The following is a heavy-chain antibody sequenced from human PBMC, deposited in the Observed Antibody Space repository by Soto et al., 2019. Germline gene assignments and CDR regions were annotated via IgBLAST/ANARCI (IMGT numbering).Heavy chain of an antibody. D-gene: IGHD3-22*01. Sequence: QVQLQESGPGLVKPSETLSLTCTVSGASISSSYWSWIRQSPEKGLEWIGYVYYSGSTNYNPSLKSRVTISVDTYKNQFSLKLNSVTAADTAVYYCARGYYDSSGQSNTFDIWGQGTMVTVSS. J-gene: IGHJ3*02. V-gene: IGHV4-59*01. CDR3: ARGYYDSSGQSNTFDI. CDR1: GASISSSY. CDR2: VYYSGST.